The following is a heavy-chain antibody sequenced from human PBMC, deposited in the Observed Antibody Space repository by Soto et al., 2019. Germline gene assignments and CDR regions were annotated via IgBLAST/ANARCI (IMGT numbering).Heavy chain of an antibody. CDR1: GYTFTSYY. Sequence: ASVKVSCKASGYTFTSYYMHWVRQAPGQGLEWMGIISPSGGSTSYAQKFQGRVTMTRDTSTSTVYMELSSLRSEDTAVYYCARDRYYDSSGYYSDAFDIWGQGTMVTVSS. CDR2: ISPSGGST. J-gene: IGHJ3*02. D-gene: IGHD3-22*01. V-gene: IGHV1-46*01. CDR3: ARDRYYDSSGYYSDAFDI.